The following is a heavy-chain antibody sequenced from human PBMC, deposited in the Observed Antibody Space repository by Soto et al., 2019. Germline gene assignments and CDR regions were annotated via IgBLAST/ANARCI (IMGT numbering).Heavy chain of an antibody. D-gene: IGHD1-26*01. CDR1: GGSFSGYY. V-gene: IGHV4-34*01. Sequence: QVQLQQWGAGLLKPSETLSLTCAVYGGSFSGYYWSWIRQPPGKGLEWIGEINHSGSTNYNPSLKSRVTISVDTSKNQFSLKLSSVTAADTAVYYCARGGRWELLLQHWGQGTLVTVSS. CDR3: ARGGRWELLLQH. CDR2: INHSGST. J-gene: IGHJ1*01.